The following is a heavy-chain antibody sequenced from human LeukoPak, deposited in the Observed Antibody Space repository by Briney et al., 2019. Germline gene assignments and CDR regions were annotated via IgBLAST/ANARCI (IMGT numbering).Heavy chain of an antibody. CDR2: IYYSGST. D-gene: IGHD3-22*01. Sequence: TSETLSLTCTVSGGSISSSSYYWGWIRQPPGKGLEWIGSIYYSGSTYYNPSLKSRVTISVDTSKNQFSLKLSSVTAADTAVYYCARVTGYMIEDYFDYWGRGTLVTVSS. J-gene: IGHJ4*02. CDR3: ARVTGYMIEDYFDY. V-gene: IGHV4-39*07. CDR1: GGSISSSSYY.